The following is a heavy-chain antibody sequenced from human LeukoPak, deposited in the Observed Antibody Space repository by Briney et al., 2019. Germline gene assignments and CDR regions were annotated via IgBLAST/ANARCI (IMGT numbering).Heavy chain of an antibody. CDR2: IYYSGST. CDR1: GGSVSSGSYY. Sequence: PSETLSLTCTVSGGSVSSGSYYWSWIRQPPGKGLEWIGYIYYSGSTNYNPSLKSRVTISVDTSKNQFSLKLSSVTAADTAVYYCARLQRGGGSFHFDYWGQGTLVTVSS. CDR3: ARLQRGGGSFHFDY. V-gene: IGHV4-61*01. D-gene: IGHD1-26*01. J-gene: IGHJ4*02.